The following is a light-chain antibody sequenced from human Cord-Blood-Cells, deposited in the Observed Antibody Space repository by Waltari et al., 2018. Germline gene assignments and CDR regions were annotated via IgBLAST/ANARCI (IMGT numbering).Light chain of an antibody. J-gene: IGLJ2*01. V-gene: IGLV2-14*01. Sequence: SALTQPAYVSGSPGQSLTISCTGTSSDVGGYNYVSWYQQHPGKPPKLMIYEVSNRPSGVSNRFSGSKSGNTASLTISGLQAEDEADYYCSSYTSSSTLVVFGGGTKLTVL. CDR3: SSYTSSSTLVV. CDR2: EVS. CDR1: SSDVGGYNY.